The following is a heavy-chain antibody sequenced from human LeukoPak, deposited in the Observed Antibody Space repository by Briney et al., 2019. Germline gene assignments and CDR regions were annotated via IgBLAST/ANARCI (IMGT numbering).Heavy chain of an antibody. CDR2: IIPSLGIA. CDR1: GGTFSSYT. D-gene: IGHD5-24*01. CDR3: ARDPMATTPSDF. J-gene: IGHJ4*02. V-gene: IGHV1-69*04. Sequence: ASVKVSCKASGGTFSSYTISWVRQAPGQGLEWMGRIIPSLGIANYAQKFQGRVTLTADKSTSTAYMELSSLRSEDTAVYYCARDPMATTPSDFWGQGTLVTVSS.